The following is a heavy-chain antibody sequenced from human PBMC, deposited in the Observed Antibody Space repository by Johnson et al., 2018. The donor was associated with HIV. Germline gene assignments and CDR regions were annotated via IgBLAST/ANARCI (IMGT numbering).Heavy chain of an antibody. Sequence: QVQLVESGGGVVQPGRSLRLSCAASGFVFSSYAMHLVRQAPGKGLEWVALISYDGSNKNYADSVKGRFTISRDNSKNTLYLQMNSLRAEDTAVYYCARDLSLVGGWSPVDIWGQGTMVTVSS. CDR1: GFVFSSYA. V-gene: IGHV3-30-3*01. CDR2: ISYDGSNK. CDR3: ARDLSLVGGWSPVDI. D-gene: IGHD6-19*01. J-gene: IGHJ3*02.